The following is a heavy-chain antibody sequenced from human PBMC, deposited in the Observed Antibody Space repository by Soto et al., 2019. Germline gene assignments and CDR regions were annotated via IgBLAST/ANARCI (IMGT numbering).Heavy chain of an antibody. CDR2: IDGSGGIT. Sequence: GGSLRLSCAASGFTFVTTDMSWVRQAPGEGLEWVSTIDGSGGITYYADSVKGRFTISRDNSRNTVYLQMNSLRGDDTALYYCTRSGRGEGGSSSGYRINWFDPWGQGTLVTVSS. CDR3: TRSGRGEGGSSSGYRINWFDP. D-gene: IGHD3-22*01. CDR1: GFTFVTTD. J-gene: IGHJ5*02. V-gene: IGHV3-23*01.